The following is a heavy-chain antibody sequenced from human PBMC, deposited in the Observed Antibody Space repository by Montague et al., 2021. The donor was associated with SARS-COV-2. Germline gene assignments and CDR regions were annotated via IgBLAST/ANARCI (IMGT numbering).Heavy chain of an antibody. V-gene: IGHV6-1*01. D-gene: IGHD3-10*01. CDR3: TRAVWGVRDY. J-gene: IGHJ4*02. CDR2: TYYRSKWSN. Sequence: CAISGDSVSSNSVSWNWIRQSSSRGLEWLGRTYYRSKWSNEYALSVKSRITITPDTSKNQLSLQLTSVTPEDTAVYYCTRAVWGVRDYWGQGSLVTVSS. CDR1: GDSVSSNSVS.